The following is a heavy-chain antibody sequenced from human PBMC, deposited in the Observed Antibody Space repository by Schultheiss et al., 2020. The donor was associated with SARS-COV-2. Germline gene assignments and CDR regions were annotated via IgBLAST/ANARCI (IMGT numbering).Heavy chain of an antibody. Sequence: GGSLRISCAASGFTFSSYAMSWVRQAPGKGLEWVSTISSSGGSTYYADSVKGRFTISRDNAKNSLYLQMNSLRAEDTAVYYCVSGYCSSTSCQDYWGQGTLVTVSS. CDR3: VSGYCSSTSCQDY. V-gene: IGHV3-23*01. J-gene: IGHJ4*02. D-gene: IGHD2-2*01. CDR2: ISSSGGST. CDR1: GFTFSSYA.